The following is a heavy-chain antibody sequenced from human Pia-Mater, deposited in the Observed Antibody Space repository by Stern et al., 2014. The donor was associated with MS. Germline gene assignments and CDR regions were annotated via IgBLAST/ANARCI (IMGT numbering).Heavy chain of an antibody. V-gene: IGHV4-4*07. CDR1: GGAMTTYY. D-gene: IGHD3-10*01. CDR3: ARGVAGSYYNKWFDP. CDR2: VYTSGGT. Sequence: VQLQESGPGLVKPSETLSLTCTVSGGAMTTYYWTWIRQPAGKGLEWIGRVYTSGGTNYNPSLEIRVTVSVDTSKTQFYLDLRSVTAADTAVYYCARGVAGSYYNKWFDPWGQGILVTVSS. J-gene: IGHJ5*02.